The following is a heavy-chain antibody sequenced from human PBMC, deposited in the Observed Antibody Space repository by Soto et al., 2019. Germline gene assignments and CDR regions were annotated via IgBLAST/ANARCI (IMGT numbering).Heavy chain of an antibody. CDR2: ISYDGSNK. CDR1: GFTFSSYG. V-gene: IGHV3-30*03. CDR3: AIDLGNWNYVYDD. D-gene: IGHD1-7*01. J-gene: IGHJ4*02. Sequence: PGGSLRLSCAASGFTFSSYGMHWVRQAPGKGLEWVAVISYDGSNKYYADSVKGRFTISRDNSKNTLYLQMNSLRAEDTAVYYWAIDLGNWNYVYDDWGQGTLVTLAS.